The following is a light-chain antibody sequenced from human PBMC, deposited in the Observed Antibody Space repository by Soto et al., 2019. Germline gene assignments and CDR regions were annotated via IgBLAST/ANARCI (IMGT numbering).Light chain of an antibody. CDR1: HSVGST. J-gene: IGKJ5*01. V-gene: IGKV3-11*01. Sequence: EIVLTQSPGTLSLSPGERATLSCRASHSVGSTLAWYQQKPGQAPRLLIHDASSRATGIPARFSGSGSGTDFTLTISSLEPEDFAVYYCQKRSAWPPSITFGQGTRLEI. CDR2: DAS. CDR3: QKRSAWPPSIT.